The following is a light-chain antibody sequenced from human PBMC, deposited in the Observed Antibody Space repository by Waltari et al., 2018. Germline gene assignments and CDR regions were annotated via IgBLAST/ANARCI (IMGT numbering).Light chain of an antibody. J-gene: IGKJ4*01. CDR1: ESVSSN. V-gene: IGKV3-15*01. CDR3: QQYNDWPRT. CDR2: GAS. Sequence: EIVMTQSPATLSVSPGERVTLSYRASESVSSNLAWYQQKPGQAPRLLTYGASTRATDIPARFSGSGSGTEFTLTISSMQSEDFAVYYCQQYNDWPRTFGGGTKVEIK.